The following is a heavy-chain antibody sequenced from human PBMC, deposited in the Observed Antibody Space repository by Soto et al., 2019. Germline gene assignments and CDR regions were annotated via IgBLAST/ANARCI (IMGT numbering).Heavy chain of an antibody. V-gene: IGHV2-70*01. CDR3: ARIKAGYDFWSGYFDY. CDR1: GSSLSTSGMC. J-gene: IGHJ4*02. CDR2: IDWDDDK. Sequence: SGPPLVNPTQTLTLTCTFSGSSLSTSGMCVSWIRQPPGKALEWLALIDWDDDKYYSTPLKTRLTISKDTSKNQVVLTMTNMDPVDTATYYCARIKAGYDFWSGYFDYWGQGTLVTVSS. D-gene: IGHD3-3*01.